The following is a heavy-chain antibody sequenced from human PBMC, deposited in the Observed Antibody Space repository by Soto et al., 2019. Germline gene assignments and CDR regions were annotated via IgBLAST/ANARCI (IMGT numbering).Heavy chain of an antibody. Sequence: EVQLLESGGGLVQPGGSLRLSCAASGFTFSSYAMACVRQAPGEGLEWVSTISGSGGSTSYTDSVKGRFTISRDNSRNTLYLQMNRVRAEDTAVYYGAKDLKWGGPKDWGQGTLVTVSS. CDR2: ISGSGGST. CDR1: GFTFSSYA. D-gene: IGHD1-26*01. J-gene: IGHJ4*02. CDR3: AKDLKWGGPKD. V-gene: IGHV3-23*01.